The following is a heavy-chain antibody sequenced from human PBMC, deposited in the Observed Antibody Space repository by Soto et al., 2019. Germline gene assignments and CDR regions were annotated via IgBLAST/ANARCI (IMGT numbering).Heavy chain of an antibody. Sequence: SVKVSCKASGGTFSSYAISWVRQAPGQGLEWMGGIIPIFGTANYAQKFQGRVTITADESTSTAYMELSSLRSEDTAVYYCASRPLGAAGLYYYYVMDVWGQGTTVTVSS. CDR3: ASRPLGAAGLYYYYVMDV. V-gene: IGHV1-69*13. CDR1: GGTFSSYA. J-gene: IGHJ6*02. CDR2: IIPIFGTA. D-gene: IGHD6-13*01.